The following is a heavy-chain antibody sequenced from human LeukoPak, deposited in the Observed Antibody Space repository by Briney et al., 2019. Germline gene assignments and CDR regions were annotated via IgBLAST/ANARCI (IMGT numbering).Heavy chain of an antibody. Sequence: SETLSLTCTFSGGSISSSSYYWGWIRQPPGKGLEWIGSIYYSGSTYYNPSLKSRVTISVDTSKNQFSLKLSSVTAADTAVYYCARLGVVIDDAFDIWGQGTMVTVSS. CDR2: IYYSGST. CDR1: GGSISSSSYY. D-gene: IGHD3-3*01. V-gene: IGHV4-39*01. CDR3: ARLGVVIDDAFDI. J-gene: IGHJ3*02.